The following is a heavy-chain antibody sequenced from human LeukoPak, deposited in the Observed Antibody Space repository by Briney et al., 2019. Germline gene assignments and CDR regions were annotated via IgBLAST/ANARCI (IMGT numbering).Heavy chain of an antibody. CDR1: GYTFTSYY. V-gene: IGHV1-46*03. CDR3: ARLYDISNSWFDP. Sequence: ASVKVSCKASGYTFTSYYMHWVRQAPGQGLEWMGMIYPSGGSTSYAQKFQGRVTMTRDTSTSIVYMKMSSLRSEDTAVYYWARLYDISNSWFDPWGQGTLVSVSS. J-gene: IGHJ5*02. CDR2: IYPSGGST. D-gene: IGHD3-9*01.